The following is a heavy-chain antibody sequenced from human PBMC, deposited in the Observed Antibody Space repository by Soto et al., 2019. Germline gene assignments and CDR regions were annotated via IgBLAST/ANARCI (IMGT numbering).Heavy chain of an antibody. J-gene: IGHJ3*02. D-gene: IGHD3-16*02. Sequence: PSDTLSLTCTVSGGSISSSRYYWAWVRPPPGKGLEWIGSIYYSGSTYYNPSLKSRVTISVDTSKNQFSLKLSSVTAADTAVYYCASRSRYDYIWGSYRPNDAFDIWGQGTMVTVSS. V-gene: IGHV4-39*01. CDR2: IYYSGST. CDR3: ASRSRYDYIWGSYRPNDAFDI. CDR1: GGSISSSRYY.